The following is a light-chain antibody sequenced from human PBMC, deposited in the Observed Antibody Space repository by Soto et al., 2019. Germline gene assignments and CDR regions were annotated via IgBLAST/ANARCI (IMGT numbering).Light chain of an antibody. Sequence: DIQMTQSPSSLSASVGDRVTITCRASQTISNFLIWYQQKPPKAPTLRIYGASTLQSGVPSRFSGSGSGTDFTLTISSLQPEDFATYYCQQSYTSPGSFGQGTNLEIK. CDR1: QTISNF. CDR3: QQSYTSPGS. V-gene: IGKV1-39*01. J-gene: IGKJ2*01. CDR2: GAS.